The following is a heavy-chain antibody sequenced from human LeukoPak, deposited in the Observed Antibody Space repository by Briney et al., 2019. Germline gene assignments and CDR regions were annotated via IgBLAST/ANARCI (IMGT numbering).Heavy chain of an antibody. CDR2: ISSSSSTI. CDR3: ARDLRTECSSSGIGY. Sequence: GGSLRLSCAASGFTFSSYSMNWVRQAPGKGPEWVSYISSSSSTIYYADSVKGRFTISRDNAKNSLYLQMNSLRAEDTAVYYCARDLRTECSSSGIGYWGQGTLVTVSS. D-gene: IGHD6-6*01. J-gene: IGHJ4*02. V-gene: IGHV3-48*01. CDR1: GFTFSSYS.